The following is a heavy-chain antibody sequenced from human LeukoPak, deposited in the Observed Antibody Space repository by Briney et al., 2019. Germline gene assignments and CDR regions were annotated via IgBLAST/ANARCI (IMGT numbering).Heavy chain of an antibody. CDR3: ARNYGSGRGSDALDI. CDR2: IWYDGNNK. CDR1: EFTFSSYE. D-gene: IGHD3-10*01. V-gene: IGHV3-33*08. Sequence: PGGSLRLSCAASEFTFSSYEMHWVRQAPGKGLEWVAVIWYDGNNKNYADSVKGRFTISRDNSKNTLYLQMNSLRAEDTAVYYCARNYGSGRGSDALDIWGQGTMVTVSS. J-gene: IGHJ3*02.